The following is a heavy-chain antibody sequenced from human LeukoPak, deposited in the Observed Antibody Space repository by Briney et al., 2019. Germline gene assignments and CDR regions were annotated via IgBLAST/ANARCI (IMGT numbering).Heavy chain of an antibody. J-gene: IGHJ5*02. CDR1: GASFSDYY. CDR3: SRGNLFGP. CDR2: IHHSGTT. Sequence: SETLSLTCAVFGASFSDYYWNWIRQTPGKGLEWIGEIHHSGTTSYNPALKSRVTISADTSKNHFSLQLSNVTAADTAVYYYSRGNLFGPWGQGTLVTVSS. V-gene: IGHV4-34*01.